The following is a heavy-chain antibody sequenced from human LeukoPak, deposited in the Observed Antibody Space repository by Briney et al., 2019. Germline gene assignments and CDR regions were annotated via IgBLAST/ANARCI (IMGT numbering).Heavy chain of an antibody. Sequence: PGGSLRLSCAASGFTFSSYSMNWVRQAPGKGLEWVSSISSTSNTIYYTESVKGRFTISRDNAKNSLYLQMNSLRAEDTAVYYCASRFDYWGQGTLVTVSS. CDR3: ASRFDY. J-gene: IGHJ4*02. V-gene: IGHV3-48*01. CDR2: ISSTSNTI. CDR1: GFTFSSYS.